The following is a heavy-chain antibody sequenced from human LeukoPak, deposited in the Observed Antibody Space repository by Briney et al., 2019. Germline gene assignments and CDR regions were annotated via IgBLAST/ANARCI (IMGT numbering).Heavy chain of an antibody. V-gene: IGHV3-48*04. D-gene: IGHD3-10*01. CDR1: GFTFSSYA. Sequence: GGSLRLSCAASGFTFSSYAMSWVRQAPGKALEWVSYIGADSAMYYADSVKGRFTISRDNAKNSLYLQMNSLRAEDTAVYYCARDHLWSFDYWGRGTLVTVSS. J-gene: IGHJ4*02. CDR3: ARDHLWSFDY. CDR2: IGADSAM.